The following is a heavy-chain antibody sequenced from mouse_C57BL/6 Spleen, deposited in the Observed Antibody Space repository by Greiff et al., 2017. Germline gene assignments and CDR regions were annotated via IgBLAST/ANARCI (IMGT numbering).Heavy chain of an antibody. CDR1: GYAFSSSW. Sequence: VKLVESGPELVKPGASVKISCKASGYAFSSSWMNWVKQRPGKGLEWIGRIYPGDGDTNYNGKFKGKATLTADKSTSTAYMQLSSLTSEDSAVDFCARGGYDYDEGFAYWGQGTLVTVSA. CDR3: ARGGYDYDEGFAY. J-gene: IGHJ3*01. D-gene: IGHD2-4*01. CDR2: IYPGDGDT. V-gene: IGHV1-82*01.